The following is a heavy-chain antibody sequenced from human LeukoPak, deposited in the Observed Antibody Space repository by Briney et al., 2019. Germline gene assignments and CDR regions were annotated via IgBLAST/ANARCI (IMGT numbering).Heavy chain of an antibody. CDR2: IYYSGSP. Sequence: SEALSLTCTVPGGSISSYYWGWIRQPPGKGLEWIGYIYYSGSPNHNPSPQDRVTISAEKSKHKLPLKLNSVTAADTAVYYCARGGYDYVWGSYRYTLFDYWGRGTLVTVSS. CDR1: GGSISSYY. CDR3: ARGGYDYVWGSYRYTLFDY. D-gene: IGHD3-16*02. V-gene: IGHV4-59*01. J-gene: IGHJ4*02.